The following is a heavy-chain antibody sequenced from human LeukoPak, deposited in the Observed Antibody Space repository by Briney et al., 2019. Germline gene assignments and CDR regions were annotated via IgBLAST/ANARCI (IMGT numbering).Heavy chain of an antibody. V-gene: IGHV4-59*01. CDR3: ARSHSAWTSFDY. CDR2: IYYSGST. Sequence: PSETLSLTCTVCGGIISCYYWSGIRQPPGKGLEWIGYIYYSGSTNYNPSLKSRVTISVDTSKNQFSLKLSSVTAADTAVYYCARSHSAWTSFDYWGQGTLVTVSS. CDR1: GGIISCYY. D-gene: IGHD3/OR15-3a*01. J-gene: IGHJ4*02.